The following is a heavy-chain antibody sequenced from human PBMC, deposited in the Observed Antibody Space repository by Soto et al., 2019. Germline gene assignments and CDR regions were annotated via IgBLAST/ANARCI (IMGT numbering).Heavy chain of an antibody. Sequence: EVQLLESGGGLVQPGGSLRLSCAASGFTFSSYAMSWVRQAPGKGLEWVAAISGSGGSTYYADSVKGRFTISRDNSKKTLYLQMNSLRAEDTAVYYCAKDPAGTIFHYWGQGTLVTVSS. D-gene: IGHD6-13*01. CDR2: ISGSGGST. V-gene: IGHV3-23*01. CDR1: GFTFSSYA. CDR3: AKDPAGTIFHY. J-gene: IGHJ4*02.